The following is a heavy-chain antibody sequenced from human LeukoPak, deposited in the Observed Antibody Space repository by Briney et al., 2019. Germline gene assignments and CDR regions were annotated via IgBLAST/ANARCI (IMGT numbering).Heavy chain of an antibody. CDR1: DYTFTSYG. CDR2: ISAYNGNT. CDR3: ARAGITSGWVQNMDY. J-gene: IGHJ4*02. D-gene: IGHD6-19*01. Sequence: GASVKVSCKASDYTFTSYGINWVRQAPGQGLEWMGWISAYNGNTKHAQKLQGRVTMTTDTSTSTAYMELRSLRSDDTAVYYCARAGITSGWVQNMDYWGQGTLVTVSS. V-gene: IGHV1-18*01.